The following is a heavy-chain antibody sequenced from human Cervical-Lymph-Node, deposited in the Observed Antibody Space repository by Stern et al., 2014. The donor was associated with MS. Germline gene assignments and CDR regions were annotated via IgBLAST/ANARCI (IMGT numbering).Heavy chain of an antibody. CDR3: ARERGACSSTSCYDFDY. CDR1: GYTFTGYY. Sequence: QVQLVQSGAEVKKPGASVEVSCKASGYTFTGYYMHWVRQAPGQGLEWMGRINPNSGGTNYAQKFQGRVTLTRDTSISPTYLTRSRLRSDDTAAYYCARERGACSSTSCYDFDYWGQGTLVTVSS. V-gene: IGHV1-2*02. CDR2: INPNSGGT. D-gene: IGHD2-2*01. J-gene: IGHJ4*02.